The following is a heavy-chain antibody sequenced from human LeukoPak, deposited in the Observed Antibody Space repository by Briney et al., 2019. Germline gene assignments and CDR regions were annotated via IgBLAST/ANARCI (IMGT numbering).Heavy chain of an antibody. D-gene: IGHD3-22*01. V-gene: IGHV4-34*01. Sequence: SETLFLTCAVYGGSFSGYYWSWIRQPPGKELEWIGEINHSESTNYNPSLKSRVTISVDTSKNQFSLKLSSVTAADTAVYYCARGGTSRPDYYDSSGYYYPSYYYYGMDVWGQGTTVPVSS. CDR2: INHSEST. CDR1: GGSFSGYY. J-gene: IGHJ6*02. CDR3: ARGGTSRPDYYDSSGYYYPSYYYYGMDV.